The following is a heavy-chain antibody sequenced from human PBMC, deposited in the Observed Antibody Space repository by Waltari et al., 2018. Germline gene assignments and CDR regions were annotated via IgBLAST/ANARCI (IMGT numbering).Heavy chain of an antibody. CDR2: MRCTGDYT. CDR3: AKDQAEWLVLDGYFDS. CDR1: GFNFSNYA. J-gene: IGHJ4*02. D-gene: IGHD6-19*01. Sequence: EVQLLESGGDLEQPGGSLRISCVGSGFNFSNYAMNWVRQAPGKGLEWVSTMRCTGDYTYYADSVKGRFTISRDNSKNTVFLHMNNLRVEDTAIYFCAKDQAEWLVLDGYFDSWGQGTPVTVSS. V-gene: IGHV3-23*01.